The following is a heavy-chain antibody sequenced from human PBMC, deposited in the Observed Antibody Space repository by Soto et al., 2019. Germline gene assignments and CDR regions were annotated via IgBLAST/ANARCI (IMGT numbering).Heavy chain of an antibody. CDR3: ARTGRYGGNEFDY. J-gene: IGHJ4*02. V-gene: IGHV4-28*01. CDR1: GYSISSNNW. CDR2: IYYSGST. Sequence: SETLSLTCAVSGYSISSNNWWGWIRQSPGKGLEWIGYIYYSGSTYYNPYLKSRVTMSVDTSKNQFSLNLSSVTAVDTAVYYCARTGRYGGNEFDYWGQGIQVTVSS. D-gene: IGHD2-15*01.